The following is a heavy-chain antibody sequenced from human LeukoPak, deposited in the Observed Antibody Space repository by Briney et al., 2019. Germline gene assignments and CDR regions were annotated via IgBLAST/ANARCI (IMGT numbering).Heavy chain of an antibody. V-gene: IGHV3-23*01. CDR1: GFTFSSYA. Sequence: GGSLRLSCAASGFTFSSYAMNWVRQAPGKGLEWVSAISGSGGSTYYANSVKGRFTISRDNSKNTLYLQMNSLRAEDTAVYYCAKEREVVAALTTYFDYWGQGTLVTVSS. CDR2: ISGSGGST. D-gene: IGHD2-15*01. CDR3: AKEREVVAALTTYFDY. J-gene: IGHJ4*02.